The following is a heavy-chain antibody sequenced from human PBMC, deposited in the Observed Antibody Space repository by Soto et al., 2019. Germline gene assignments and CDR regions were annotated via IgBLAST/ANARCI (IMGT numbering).Heavy chain of an antibody. J-gene: IGHJ6*02. V-gene: IGHV1-3*01. CDR2: INAGNGNT. CDR1: GYTFTSYA. Sequence: QVQLVQSGAEVKKPGASVKVSCKASGYTFTSYAMHWVRQAPGQRLEWMGWINAGNGNTKYSQKFQGRVTITRDTSASTAYMELSSLRSEDTAVYYCARDLREQAYYYYGMDVWGQGTTVTVSS. CDR3: ARDLREQAYYYYGMDV.